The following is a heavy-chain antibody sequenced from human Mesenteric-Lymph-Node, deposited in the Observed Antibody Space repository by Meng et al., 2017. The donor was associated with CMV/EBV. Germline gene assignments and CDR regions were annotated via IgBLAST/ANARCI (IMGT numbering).Heavy chain of an antibody. D-gene: IGHD3-3*01. J-gene: IGHJ4*02. CDR3: ARSNTGGVFNY. CDR2: IIPALGIV. Sequence: SVKVSCKVSGGSFDKYVISWLRQAPGQGPEWLGGIIPALGIVDFAQKFQGRLTITGDKSTSTVDMTLSSLRSDDTAVYYCARSNTGGVFNYWGQGTLVTVSS. V-gene: IGHV1-69*10. CDR1: GGSFDKYV.